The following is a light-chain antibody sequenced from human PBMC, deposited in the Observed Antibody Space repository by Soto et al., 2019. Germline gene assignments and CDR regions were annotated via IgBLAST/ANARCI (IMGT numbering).Light chain of an antibody. CDR2: EGS. Sequence: QSALTQPASVSGSPGQSITISCTGTSSYVGTYNLVSWYQHHPGKSPKLMIYEGSKRPSGVSTRFSGSKSGNTASLTISRLQAEDEADYYCCSYAGSSTYVFGTGTKLTVL. CDR1: SSYVGTYNL. V-gene: IGLV2-23*01. J-gene: IGLJ1*01. CDR3: CSYAGSSTYV.